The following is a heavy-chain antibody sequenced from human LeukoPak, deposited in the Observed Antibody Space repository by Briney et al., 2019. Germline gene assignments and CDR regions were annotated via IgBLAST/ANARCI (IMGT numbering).Heavy chain of an antibody. Sequence: PGGSLRLSCAASGFTVSSTYMSWVRQAPGKGLEWVSVIYSGGSTYYADSVKGRFTISRHNSKNTLYLQMNSLRAEDTAVYYCAREATDGYNGGYFDYWGQGTLVTVSS. J-gene: IGHJ4*02. D-gene: IGHD5-24*01. V-gene: IGHV3-53*04. CDR1: GFTVSSTY. CDR2: IYSGGST. CDR3: AREATDGYNGGYFDY.